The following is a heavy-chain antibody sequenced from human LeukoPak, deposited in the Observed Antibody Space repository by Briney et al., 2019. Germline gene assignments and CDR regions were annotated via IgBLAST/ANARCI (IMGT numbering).Heavy chain of an antibody. CDR1: GFTFSSYG. J-gene: IGHJ4*02. CDR3: ARLTVVAATSDC. D-gene: IGHD2-15*01. CDR2: IWYDGSNK. V-gene: IGHV3-33*01. Sequence: PGGSLRLSCAASGFTFSSYGMHWVRQAPGKGLEWVAVIWYDGSNKYYADSVKGRFTISRDNSKNTLYLQMNSLRAEDTAVYYCARLTVVAATSDCWGQGTLVTVSS.